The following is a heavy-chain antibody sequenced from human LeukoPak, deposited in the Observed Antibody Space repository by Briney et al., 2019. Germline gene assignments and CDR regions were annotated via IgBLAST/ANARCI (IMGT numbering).Heavy chain of an antibody. CDR2: INPKTGGT. CDR1: GYTFTDYN. J-gene: IGHJ4*02. Sequence: ASVKVSCKTSGYTFTDYNVYWVRQAPEQGPQWMGWINPKTGGTVFAQRFQGRVTMTKDTSITTAYMELSSLRFDDTALYYCARRYCSGGSCIPDYWGQGTLVTVSS. V-gene: IGHV1-2*02. CDR3: ARRYCSGGSCIPDY. D-gene: IGHD2-15*01.